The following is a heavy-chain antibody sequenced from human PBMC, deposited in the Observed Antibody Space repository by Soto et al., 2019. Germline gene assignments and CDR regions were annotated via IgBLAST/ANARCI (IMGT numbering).Heavy chain of an antibody. J-gene: IGHJ6*02. CDR2: IMPTVDSA. D-gene: IGHD3-10*01. CDR1: GGTLSDYA. CDR3: AVAAVREIMAQESSGMAL. Sequence: QVQLVQAGAEVKTPGSSVKVSCKASGGTLSDYAISWVRQAPGQGLEWMGGIMPTVDSANYAQNFQGRLNISANESTSTANLELSSLSSEDTAVYYCAVAAVREIMAQESSGMALWGQGTTVIVSS. V-gene: IGHV1-69*01.